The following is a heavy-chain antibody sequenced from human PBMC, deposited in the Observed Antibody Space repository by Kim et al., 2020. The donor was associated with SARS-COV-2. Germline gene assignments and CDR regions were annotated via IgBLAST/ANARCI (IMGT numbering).Heavy chain of an antibody. V-gene: IGHV4-59*01. J-gene: IGHJ5*02. CDR2: IYYSGST. CDR3: ARFFSWSESDA. D-gene: IGHD6-13*01. CDR1: GGSISSYY. Sequence: SETLSLTCTVSGGSISSYYWSWIRQPPGKGLEWIGYIYYSGSTNYNPSLKSRVTISVDTSKNQFSLKLSSVTAADTAVYYCARFFSWSESDAWGQGTLVTVSS.